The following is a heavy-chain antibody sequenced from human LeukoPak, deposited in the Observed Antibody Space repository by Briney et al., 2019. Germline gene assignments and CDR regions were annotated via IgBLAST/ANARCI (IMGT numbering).Heavy chain of an antibody. CDR1: GFVFGHSW. CDR2: INLDGSEI. Sequence: GGSLRLSCAASGFVFGHSWMSWVRQAPGKGLEWVANINLDGSEINYLDSLTGRLTISRDNAKDSLYLQMNGLRAEDTAVYFCVRDRGYSTFDYWGQGTLDTVSS. J-gene: IGHJ4*02. V-gene: IGHV3-7*03. CDR3: VRDRGYSTFDY. D-gene: IGHD3-22*01.